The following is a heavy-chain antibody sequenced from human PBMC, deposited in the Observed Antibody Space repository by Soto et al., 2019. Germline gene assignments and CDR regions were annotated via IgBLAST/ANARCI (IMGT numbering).Heavy chain of an antibody. CDR1: GFTFSSYS. J-gene: IGHJ6*02. V-gene: IGHV3-21*01. D-gene: IGHD3-22*01. CDR2: ISSSSSYI. CDR3: ARDSGAYDSSGYYYYYYYGMDV. Sequence: GGSLRLSCAASGFTFSSYSMNGVRQAPGKGLEWVSSISSSSSYIYYADSVKGRFTISRDNAKNSLYLQMNSLRAEDTAVYYCARDSGAYDSSGYYYYYYYGMDVWGQGTTVTVSS.